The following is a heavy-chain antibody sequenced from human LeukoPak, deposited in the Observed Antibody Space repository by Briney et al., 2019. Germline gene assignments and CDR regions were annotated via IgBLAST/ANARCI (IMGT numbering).Heavy chain of an antibody. CDR1: GFTFSSYA. V-gene: IGHV3-23*01. CDR2: IGGSGGST. J-gene: IGHJ4*02. CDR3: AKGLTSGYYNYFDY. D-gene: IGHD3-22*01. Sequence: PGGSLRLSCAASGFTFSSYAMRWVRQTPGKGLEWVSAIGGSGGSTYYADSVKGRFTISRDNSKNTLYLHMNSLRADDTAVYFCAKGLTSGYYNYFDYWGQGTLVTVSS.